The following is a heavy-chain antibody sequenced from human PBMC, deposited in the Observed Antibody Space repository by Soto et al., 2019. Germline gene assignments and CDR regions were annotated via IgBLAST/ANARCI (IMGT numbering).Heavy chain of an antibody. D-gene: IGHD1-7*01. CDR2: VRSKADGGTT. J-gene: IGHJ4*02. V-gene: IGHV3-15*01. CDR3: RRAWDYPVL. CDR1: GFTFANAW. Sequence: EVQLVESGGGLVKPGGSLRLSCAASGFTFANAWMSWVRQAPGKGLEWAGRVRSKADGGTTDYAAPVKGRFTISRDDSANTLYLQRNSVKIDDTAVYYCRRAWDYPVLWGQGTLVTVSS.